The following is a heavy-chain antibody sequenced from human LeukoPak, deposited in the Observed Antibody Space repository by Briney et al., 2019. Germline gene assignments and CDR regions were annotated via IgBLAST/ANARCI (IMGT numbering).Heavy chain of an antibody. V-gene: IGHV3-48*02. D-gene: IGHD6-19*01. CDR3: ARGSTSGWSY. CDR2: ITSTGTHI. CDR1: GFTFSSYA. Sequence: QPGGSLRLSCAASGFTFSSYAMNWVRQAPGKGLEWVSHITSTGTHIYYADSVQGQFTISRDNAKNSLYLQMNSLRDEDTAVHYCARGSTSGWSYWGQGTLVTVSS. J-gene: IGHJ4*02.